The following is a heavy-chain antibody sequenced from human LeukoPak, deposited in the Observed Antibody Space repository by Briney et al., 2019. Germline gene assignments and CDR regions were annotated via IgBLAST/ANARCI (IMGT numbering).Heavy chain of an antibody. V-gene: IGHV4-4*07. D-gene: IGHD3-10*01. J-gene: IGHJ4*02. Sequence: PSETLSLTCTVSGGSISSYYWSWIRQPAGKGLEWIGRIYTSGGTNYNPSLKSRVTMSVDTSKNQFSLKLSSVTAADTAVYYCARTTGRYYGSGYYFDYWGQGTLVTVSS. CDR3: ARTTGRYYGSGYYFDY. CDR2: IYTSGGT. CDR1: GGSISSYY.